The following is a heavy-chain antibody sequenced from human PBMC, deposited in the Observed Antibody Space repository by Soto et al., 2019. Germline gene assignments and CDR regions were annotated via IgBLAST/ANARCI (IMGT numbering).Heavy chain of an antibody. CDR2: VFYTGFT. CDR1: GGSISAIYYS. V-gene: IGHV4-39*01. Sequence: SEALSITCARSGGSISAIYYSWSWLRQSPGKGPEWIGSVFYTGFTSYNPSLESRVSVSVDTSKNQFSLKVSGVSAADTAVYYCATSQKGYDLNYFDHRRQAALVTVS. D-gene: IGHD2-2*01. CDR3: ATSQKGYDLNYFDH. J-gene: IGHJ4*02.